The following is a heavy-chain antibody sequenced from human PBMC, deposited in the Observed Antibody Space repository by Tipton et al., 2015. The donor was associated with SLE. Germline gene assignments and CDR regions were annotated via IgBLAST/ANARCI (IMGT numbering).Heavy chain of an antibody. Sequence: LRLSCTVSGGSISSSSYYWGWIRQPPGKGLEWIGEINHSGSTNYNPSLKSRVTISLDTSKNQFSLKLSSVTAADTAVYYCARARTSYFDYWGQGTLVTVSS. CDR3: ARARTSYFDY. J-gene: IGHJ4*02. CDR2: INHSGST. V-gene: IGHV4-39*07. CDR1: GGSISSSSYY. D-gene: IGHD1-14*01.